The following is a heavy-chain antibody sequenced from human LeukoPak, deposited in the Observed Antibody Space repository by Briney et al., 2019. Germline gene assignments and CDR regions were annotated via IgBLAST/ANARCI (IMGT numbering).Heavy chain of an antibody. V-gene: IGHV3-23*01. J-gene: IGHJ4*02. D-gene: IGHD2-15*01. CDR3: AKVGPVVAARTPLADY. CDR1: GFTFSSYA. CDR2: ISGSGGST. Sequence: GGSLRLSCAASGFTFSSYAMSWVRQAPGNGLEWVSAISGSGGSTYYADSVKGRFTISRDNSKNTLYLQMNSLRAEDTAVYYCAKVGPVVAARTPLADYWGQGTLVTVSS.